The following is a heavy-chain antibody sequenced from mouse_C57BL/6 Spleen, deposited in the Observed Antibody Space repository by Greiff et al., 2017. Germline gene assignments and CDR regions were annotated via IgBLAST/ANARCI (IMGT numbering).Heavy chain of an antibody. CDR1: GYSFTSGYY. CDR3: ARTRYYGSSYVSFDY. D-gene: IGHD1-1*01. CDR2: ISYDGSN. V-gene: IGHV3-6*01. Sequence: ESGPGLVKPSQSLSLSCSVTGYSFTSGYYWNWIRQFPGNKLEWMGYISYDGSNNYNQSLKNRNSLTRDTSKNQFVLKLNSVTTKDTATYYCARTRYYGSSYVSFDYWGQGTTLTVSS. J-gene: IGHJ2*01.